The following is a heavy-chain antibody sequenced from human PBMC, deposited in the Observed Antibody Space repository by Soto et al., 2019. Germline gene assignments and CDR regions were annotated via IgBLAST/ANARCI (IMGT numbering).Heavy chain of an antibody. CDR3: ARVGGFGATTIDY. Sequence: PSETLSLTCTVSGGSISSGDYYWSWIRQPPGKGLEWIGYIYYSGSTYYNPSLKSRVTISVDTSKNQFSLKLSSVTAADTAVYYCARVGGFGATTIDYRAQRTLVTVSS. D-gene: IGHD3-10*01. CDR2: IYYSGST. V-gene: IGHV4-30-4*01. CDR1: GGSISSGDYY. J-gene: IGHJ4*02.